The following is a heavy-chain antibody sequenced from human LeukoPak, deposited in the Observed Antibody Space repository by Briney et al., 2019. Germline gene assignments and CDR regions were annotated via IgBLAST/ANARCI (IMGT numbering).Heavy chain of an antibody. CDR3: ARGYWRLEP. J-gene: IGHJ5*02. D-gene: IGHD2-15*01. V-gene: IGHV4-39*01. Sequence: PSETLSLTCTVSGGSISSSSYYWGWIRQPPGKGLEWIGSIYFTGTTLYNPSLTSRVTISVDTSKNQFSLRLNSVTAADTAVYYCARGYWRLEPWGEGTPVTVSS. CDR1: GGSISSSSYY. CDR2: IYFTGTT.